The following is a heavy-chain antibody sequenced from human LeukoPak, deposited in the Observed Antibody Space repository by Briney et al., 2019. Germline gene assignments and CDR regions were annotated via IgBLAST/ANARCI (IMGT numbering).Heavy chain of an antibody. Sequence: SETLTLTCTVSGGSISSYYWSWIRQPPGKGLEWIGYIYYSGSTNYNPSLKSRVTISVDTSKNQFSLKLSSVTAADTAVYYCARRYYYYYYMDVWGKGTTVTVSS. V-gene: IGHV4-59*01. CDR2: IYYSGST. J-gene: IGHJ6*03. CDR3: ARRYYYYYYMDV. CDR1: GGSISSYY.